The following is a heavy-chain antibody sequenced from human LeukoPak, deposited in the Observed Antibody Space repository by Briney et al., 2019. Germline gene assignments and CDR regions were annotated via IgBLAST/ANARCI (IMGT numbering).Heavy chain of an antibody. V-gene: IGHV3-23*01. CDR2: ISGSGGST. CDR3: TKGPRTVRFGDRHKGIFDY. D-gene: IGHD3-10*01. J-gene: IGHJ4*02. CDR1: GFTFSSYA. Sequence: GGSLRLSCAASGFTFSSYAMNWVRQAPGKGLEWVSSISGSGGSTNYADPVKGRFTISRDNSKNTLYLQMNSLRSEDTAVYYCTKGPRTVRFGDRHKGIFDYWGQGTLVTVSS.